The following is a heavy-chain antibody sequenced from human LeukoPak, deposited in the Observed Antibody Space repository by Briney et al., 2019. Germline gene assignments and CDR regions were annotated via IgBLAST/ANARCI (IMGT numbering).Heavy chain of an antibody. CDR1: GCTFSDYY. J-gene: IGHJ3*01. V-gene: IGHV3-11*06. D-gene: IGHD4-17*01. CDR2: ISSSSSYT. Sequence: GGSLTLSCAASGCTFSDYYMSWIRQAPGKGLEWVSYISSSSSYTNYADSVKGRFTISRDNAKNSLYLQMNSLRAEDTAVYYCARDPRYYGPKAFVLWPQRTMVTVSS. CDR3: ARDPRYYGPKAFVL.